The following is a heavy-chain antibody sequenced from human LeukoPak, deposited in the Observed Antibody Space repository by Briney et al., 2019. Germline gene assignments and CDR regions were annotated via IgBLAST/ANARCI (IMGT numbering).Heavy chain of an antibody. D-gene: IGHD3-16*01. CDR1: GYTFTTYW. Sequence: PGESLKISCRGSGYTFTTYWIGWVRQMPGKGLEWMGIINAADSDTRYSPSFQGQVTISADKSISTAYLQWTSLKTSDTAIYYCARLSPIMMLDCFDIWGQGTMVTVSS. CDR3: ARLSPIMMLDCFDI. J-gene: IGHJ3*02. CDR2: INAADSDT. V-gene: IGHV5-51*01.